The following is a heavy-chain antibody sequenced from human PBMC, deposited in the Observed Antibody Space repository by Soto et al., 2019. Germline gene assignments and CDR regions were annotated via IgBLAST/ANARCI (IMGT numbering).Heavy chain of an antibody. V-gene: IGHV1-3*05. Sequence: QVQLVQSGAEEKKPGASVKVSCKASGYTFTSYAMHWVRQAPGQRLEWMGWINAGNGNTKYSQKFQGRVTITSDTSASTAYMELSSLRSEDTAVYYCAAGCSGGSCYSLGYYYGMDVWGQGTTVTVSS. J-gene: IGHJ6*02. CDR2: INAGNGNT. CDR1: GYTFTSYA. CDR3: AAGCSGGSCYSLGYYYGMDV. D-gene: IGHD2-15*01.